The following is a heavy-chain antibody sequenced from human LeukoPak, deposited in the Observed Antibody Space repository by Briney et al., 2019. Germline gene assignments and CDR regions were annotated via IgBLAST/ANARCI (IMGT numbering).Heavy chain of an antibody. J-gene: IGHJ4*02. Sequence: GWSLIFCCAASGFTFSSYAMNWVRQAPGKVLEWVSGVSGGGHKTHYAASVKRRFTISRDNPNNMLFLQMNSLRAEDTAVYNCAKDRSTNSSRYFDSWGQGTLVTVSS. CDR2: VSGGGHKT. D-gene: IGHD5/OR15-5a*01. V-gene: IGHV3-23*01. CDR3: AKDRSTNSSRYFDS. CDR1: GFTFSSYA.